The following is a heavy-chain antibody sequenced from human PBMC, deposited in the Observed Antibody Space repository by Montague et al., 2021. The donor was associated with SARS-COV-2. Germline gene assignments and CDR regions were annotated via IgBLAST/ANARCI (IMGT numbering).Heavy chain of an antibody. Sequence: SLRLSCAASGFTFSSHNINWVRQAPGKGLEWVSYISRSSDTIYYADSVKGRFTISRDNAKNLLYLQMNSLRDEDTAVYYCARALSSQGSFQWGYCFDSWGQGTLVTVSS. J-gene: IGHJ4*02. CDR2: ISRSSDTI. CDR1: GFTFSSHN. V-gene: IGHV3-48*02. D-gene: IGHD1-26*01. CDR3: ARALSSQGSFQWGYCFDS.